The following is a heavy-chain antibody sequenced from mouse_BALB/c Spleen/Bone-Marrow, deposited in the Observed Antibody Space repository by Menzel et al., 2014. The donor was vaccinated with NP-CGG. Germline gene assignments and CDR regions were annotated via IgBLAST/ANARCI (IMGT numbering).Heavy chain of an antibody. D-gene: IGHD3-1*01. CDR3: AGDRATMYDPAWFAY. CDR1: GFTFSSYA. CDR2: ISSGGSYT. V-gene: IGHV5-9-4*01. Sequence: EVHLVESGGGLVKPGGSLKLSCAASGFTFSSYAMSWVRQSPEKRLEWVAEISSGGSYTYCPDTVTGRFTISRDNAKNTLYLEMSSLRSEDTAMYYCAGDRATMYDPAWFAYWGQGTLVTVSA. J-gene: IGHJ3*01.